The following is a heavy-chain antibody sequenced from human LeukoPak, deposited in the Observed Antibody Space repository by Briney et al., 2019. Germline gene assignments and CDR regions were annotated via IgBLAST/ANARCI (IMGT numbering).Heavy chain of an antibody. CDR3: ARGLVIFGVVMGFDY. CDR2: ISGSGGST. Sequence: GGSLRLSCAASGFTFSSYAMSWVRQAPGKGLEWVSAISGSGGSTYYADSVKGRFTISRDNSKNTLYLQMNSLRAEDTAVYYCARGLVIFGVVMGFDYWGQGTLVTVSS. D-gene: IGHD3-3*01. J-gene: IGHJ4*02. V-gene: IGHV3-23*01. CDR1: GFTFSSYA.